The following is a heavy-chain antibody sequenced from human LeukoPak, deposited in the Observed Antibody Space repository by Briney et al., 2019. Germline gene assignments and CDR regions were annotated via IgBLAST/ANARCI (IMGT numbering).Heavy chain of an antibody. CDR2: ISYDGSNK. V-gene: IGHV3-30*03. J-gene: IGHJ4*02. CDR1: GFTFSSYG. CDR3: AATVAGITFDY. D-gene: IGHD6-19*01. Sequence: GRSLRLSCAASGFTFSSYGMHWVRQAPGKELEWVAVISYDGSNKYYADSVKGRFTISRDNSKNTLYLQMNSLRAEDTAVYDCAATVAGITFDYWGQGTLVTVSS.